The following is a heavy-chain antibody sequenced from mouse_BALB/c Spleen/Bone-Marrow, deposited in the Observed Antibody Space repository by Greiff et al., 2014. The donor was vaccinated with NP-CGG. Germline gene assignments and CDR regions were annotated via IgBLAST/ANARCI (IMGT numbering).Heavy chain of an antibody. V-gene: IGHV5-17*02. J-gene: IGHJ4*01. CDR3: ARDDYDYAMDY. CDR1: GFTFSSFG. CDR2: ISSGSSTI. Sequence: EVKLMESGGGLVQPGGSRKLSCAASGFTFSSFGMHWVRQAPEKGLEWVAYISSGSSTIYYADTVKGRFTISRDNPKNTLFLQMTCLRSEDTAMYYCARDDYDYAMDYWGQGTSVTVSS. D-gene: IGHD2-4*01.